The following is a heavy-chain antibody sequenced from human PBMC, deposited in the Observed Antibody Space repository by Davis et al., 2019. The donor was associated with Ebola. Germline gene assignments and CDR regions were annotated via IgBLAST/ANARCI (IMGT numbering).Heavy chain of an antibody. D-gene: IGHD6-13*01. CDR3: ASSSWYGGSYYYYMDV. CDR1: GGSISSYY. V-gene: IGHV4-4*07. CDR2: IYTSGST. J-gene: IGHJ6*03. Sequence: PSETLSLTCTVPGGSISSYYWSWIRQPAGKGLEWIGRIYTSGSTNYNPSLKSRVTMSVDTSKNQFSLKLSSVTAADTAVYYCASSSWYGGSYYYYMDVWGKGTTVTVSS.